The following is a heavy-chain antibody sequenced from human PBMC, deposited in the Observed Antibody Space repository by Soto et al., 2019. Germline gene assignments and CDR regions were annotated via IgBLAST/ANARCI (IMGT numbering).Heavy chain of an antibody. J-gene: IGHJ4*02. CDR2: ISSSSHYI. Sequence: GGSLRLSCASSGFTFSSYSMNCFRQAPGKGLEWVSSISSSSHYIYYADSLKGRFTISRDNAKNSLFLQMNSLRAEDTAVYYCARDLGEVSALWGQGTLVTVSS. V-gene: IGHV3-21*01. CDR1: GFTFSSYS. D-gene: IGHD3-10*01. CDR3: ARDLGEVSAL.